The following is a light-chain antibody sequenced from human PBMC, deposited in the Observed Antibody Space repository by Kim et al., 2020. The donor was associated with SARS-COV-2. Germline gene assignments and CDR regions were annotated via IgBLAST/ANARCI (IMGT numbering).Light chain of an antibody. J-gene: IGLJ3*02. CDR3: NSRHSRTNQMV. CDR2: GNN. CDR1: SLRNYY. Sequence: SSELTQDPAVSVALGQTDRITCQGDSLRNYYASWYQLKPGQAPVDVIHGNNNRPSGIPDRLSGSTSGNTASLIITRARAEDEGDYFCNSRHSRTNQMVFG. V-gene: IGLV3-19*01.